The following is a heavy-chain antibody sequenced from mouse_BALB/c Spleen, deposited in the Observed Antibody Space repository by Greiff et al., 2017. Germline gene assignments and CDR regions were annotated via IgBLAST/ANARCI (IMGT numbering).Heavy chain of an antibody. D-gene: IGHD1-2*01. V-gene: IGHV5-4*02. J-gene: IGHJ4*01. CDR3: ARDPLLRLRGDY. Sequence: EVKLMESGGGLVKPGGSLKLSCAASGFTFSDYYMYWVRQTPEKRLEWVATISDGGSYTYYPDSVKGRFTISRDNAKNNLYLQMSSLKSEDTAMYYCARDPLLRLRGDYWGQGTSVTVSS. CDR1: GFTFSDYY. CDR2: ISDGGSYT.